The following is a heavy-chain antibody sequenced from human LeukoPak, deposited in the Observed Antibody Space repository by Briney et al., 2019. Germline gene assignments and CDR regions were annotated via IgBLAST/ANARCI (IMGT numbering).Heavy chain of an antibody. CDR1: GGSFTDYF. CDR2: INDYTGNT. CDR3: ARGRIAKIVVVHSFHYGMDV. Sequence: SETLSLTCDVFGGSFTDYFWTWIRQSPGKGLEWIGEINDYTGNTNYNPSLNSRVSISLEKSKNQFSLELRSVTAADTAVYYCARGRIAKIVVVHSFHYGMDVWGQGATVTVSS. D-gene: IGHD3-22*01. V-gene: IGHV4-34*01. J-gene: IGHJ6*02.